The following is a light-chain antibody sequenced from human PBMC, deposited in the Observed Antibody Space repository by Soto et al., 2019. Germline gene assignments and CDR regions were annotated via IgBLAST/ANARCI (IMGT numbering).Light chain of an antibody. CDR3: QQSYSTPVT. Sequence: DIVMTQSPDSLAASLGERATINCKSSQSVFHTSKSKNYLAWYQQKPGQPPKLLIYWASTREFGVPDQFSGSGSGTDFTLTITSLQAEDVAVYYCQQSYSTPVTFGQGTKVEIK. J-gene: IGKJ1*01. V-gene: IGKV4-1*01. CDR2: WAS. CDR1: QSVFHTSKSKNY.